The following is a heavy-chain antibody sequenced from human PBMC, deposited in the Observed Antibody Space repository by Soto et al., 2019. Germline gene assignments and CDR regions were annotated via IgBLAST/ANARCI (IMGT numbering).Heavy chain of an antibody. D-gene: IGHD4-17*01. Sequence: GGSLRLSCAASGFSFSSYSMNWVRQAPGKGLEWVSYINYSGTTIYYADSVKGRFTISRDNARNSVYLQMNSLRDEDTAVYYCARGPTTVTTYYWFDPWGQGTLVTVSS. J-gene: IGHJ5*02. CDR1: GFSFSSYS. CDR2: INYSGTTI. V-gene: IGHV3-48*02. CDR3: ARGPTTVTTYYWFDP.